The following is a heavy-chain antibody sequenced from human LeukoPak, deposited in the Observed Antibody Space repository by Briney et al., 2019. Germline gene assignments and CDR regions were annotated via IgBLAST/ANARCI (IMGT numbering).Heavy chain of an antibody. CDR2: INYSGNT. D-gene: IGHD3-22*01. J-gene: IGHJ4*02. Sequence: SETLSLTCGVYGGSFSDYYWSWIRQPPGKGLEWIGDINYSGNTNYNPSLKSRVTISVDTSKNQFSLKLSSVTAADTAVYYCAREMYDSAGYRVSYFDYWGQGILVTVSS. V-gene: IGHV4-34*01. CDR1: GGSFSDYY. CDR3: AREMYDSAGYRVSYFDY.